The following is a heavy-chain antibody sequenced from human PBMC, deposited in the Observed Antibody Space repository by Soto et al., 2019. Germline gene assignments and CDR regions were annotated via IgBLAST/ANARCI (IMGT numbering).Heavy chain of an antibody. J-gene: IGHJ4*02. CDR2: INTGKGNT. D-gene: IGHD6-19*01. Sequence: VASVKVACKASGYTFRSYAIHWVRQAPGQRLEWMGWINTGKGNTKYSQNFPGRVTITRDTTASTAYMEMSSLRSEDTDLYYCARDVSDHSSGWYYFDSWGQGALVTVSS. CDR3: ARDVSDHSSGWYYFDS. V-gene: IGHV1-3*04. CDR1: GYTFRSYA.